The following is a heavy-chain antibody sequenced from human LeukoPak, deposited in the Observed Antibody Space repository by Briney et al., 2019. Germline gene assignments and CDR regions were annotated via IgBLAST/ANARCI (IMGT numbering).Heavy chain of an antibody. Sequence: GGSLKLSCAASGFTFSGSAMHWVRQASGKGLEWVGRIRSKANSYATAYAASVKGRFTISRDDSKNTAYLQMNSLKTEDTAVYYCTRYCSSTSCYHYYYGMDVWGQGTTVTVSS. CDR3: TRYCSSTSCYHYYYGMDV. CDR1: GFTFSGSA. D-gene: IGHD2-2*01. J-gene: IGHJ6*02. V-gene: IGHV3-73*01. CDR2: IRSKANSYAT.